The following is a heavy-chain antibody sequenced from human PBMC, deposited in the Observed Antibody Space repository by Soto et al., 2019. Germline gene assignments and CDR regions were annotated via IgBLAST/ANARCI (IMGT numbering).Heavy chain of an antibody. D-gene: IGHD2-15*01. CDR3: AKFGCSGGSCYSDYYYYMDV. J-gene: IGHJ6*03. CDR2: ISGSGGST. V-gene: IGHV3-23*01. Sequence: GGSLRLSCAASGFTFSGYAMSWVRQAPGKGLEWVSAISGSGGSTYYADSVKGRFTISRDNSKNTLYLQMNSLRAEDTAVYYCAKFGCSGGSCYSDYYYYMDVWGKGTTVTVSS. CDR1: GFTFSGYA.